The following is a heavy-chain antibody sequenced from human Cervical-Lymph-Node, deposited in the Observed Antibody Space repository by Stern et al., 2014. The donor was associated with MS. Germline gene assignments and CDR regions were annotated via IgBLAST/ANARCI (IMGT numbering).Heavy chain of an antibody. V-gene: IGHV4-39*01. D-gene: IGHD6-13*01. CDR1: GGSISSSDYY. J-gene: IGHJ4*02. Sequence: QVQLQESGPGLVKPSETLSLTCTVSGGSISSSDYYWGWIRQPPGKALEWIGNLDYIGNTYYNPSLKSRVTISGDPSRTHFSLSLRSVTAADTAVYYCARPIAAAGPIDYWGQGTLVTVSS. CDR2: LDYIGNT. CDR3: ARPIAAAGPIDY.